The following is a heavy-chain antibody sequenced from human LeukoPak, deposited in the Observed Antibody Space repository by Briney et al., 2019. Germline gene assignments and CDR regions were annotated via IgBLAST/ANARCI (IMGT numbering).Heavy chain of an antibody. CDR1: GFTCSSSG. CDR2: IRYDGSNK. D-gene: IGHD5-12*01. V-gene: IGHV3-30*02. CDR3: ARGVNSGYDAYYYYYMDV. J-gene: IGHJ6*03. Sequence: GGSLRLSCAASGFTCSSSGMHWVRQAPGKGLEWVAFIRYDGSNKYYADSVKGRFTISRDNSKNTLYLQMNSLRAEDTAVYYCARGVNSGYDAYYYYYMDVWGKGTTVTVSS.